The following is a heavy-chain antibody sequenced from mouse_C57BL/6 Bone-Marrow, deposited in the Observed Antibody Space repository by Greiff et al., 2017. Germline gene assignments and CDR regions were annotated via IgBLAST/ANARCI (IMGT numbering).Heavy chain of an antibody. Sequence: QVQLQQPEAELVLPGTSVKLSCKASGYTFTSYWMHWVKQRPGQGLEWIGNIDPSDSYTNYNQKFKGKSTLTVDKSSSTAYMQLSSLTSEDSAVYYCGSRGAMDYWGQGTSVTVSS. CDR1: GYTFTSYW. J-gene: IGHJ4*01. CDR2: IDPSDSYT. V-gene: IGHV1-69*01. CDR3: GSRGAMDY.